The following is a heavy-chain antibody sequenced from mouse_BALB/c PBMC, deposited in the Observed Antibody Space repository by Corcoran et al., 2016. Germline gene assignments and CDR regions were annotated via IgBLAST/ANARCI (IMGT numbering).Heavy chain of an antibody. D-gene: IGHD2-1*01. J-gene: IGHJ4*01. V-gene: IGHV4-1*02. CDR2: SNPDSSTI. CDR3: ARAGNWAMDY. Sequence: EVKLFESGGGLVQPGGSLKLSCAASGCDFSSYWMSWVRQAPGKGLEWIGESNPDSSTINYTPSLKDKFIISRDNAKNTLYLQMSRVRSEDTALYYCARAGNWAMDYWGQGTSVTVSS. CDR1: GCDFSSYW.